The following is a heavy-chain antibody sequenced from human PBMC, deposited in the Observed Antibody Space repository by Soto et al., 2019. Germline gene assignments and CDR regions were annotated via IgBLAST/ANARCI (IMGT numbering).Heavy chain of an antibody. D-gene: IGHD1-26*01. CDR3: ASERSAQYFDY. CDR1: GGTFSVHG. Sequence: APVEVSCKASGGTFSVHGIAWVRQVPGQGLEWMGGIMPTFGSATYAPKFQDRVTISADKSTSTAYMELSSLRSEDTAVYFCASERSAQYFDYWGQGTLVTVSS. V-gene: IGHV1-69*06. J-gene: IGHJ4*02. CDR2: IMPTFGSA.